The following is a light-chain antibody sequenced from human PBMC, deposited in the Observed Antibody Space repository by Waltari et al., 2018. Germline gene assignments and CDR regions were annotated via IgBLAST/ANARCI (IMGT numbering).Light chain of an antibody. CDR2: DAS. CDR1: HNINTY. CDR3: QAGSTWPPALT. V-gene: IGKV3-11*01. Sequence: EIVLTQSPVTVSLSPGDRVTLSCRASHNINTYLAWYQHKPGQAPRLLIYDASNRARGVPARISGSGSGTDFALTISSLEAEDSAVYYCQAGSTWPPALTFGGGSKVEIK. J-gene: IGKJ4*01.